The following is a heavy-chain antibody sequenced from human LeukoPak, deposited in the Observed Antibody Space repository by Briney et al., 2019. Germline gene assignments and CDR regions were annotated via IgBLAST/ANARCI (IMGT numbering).Heavy chain of an antibody. V-gene: IGHV3-30*02. CDR1: GFTFSSYG. CDR2: IRYDGSNK. D-gene: IGHD4-17*01. J-gene: IGHJ1*01. CDR3: AKDHYDYGDFFQH. Sequence: GGSLRLSCAASGFTFSSYGMHWVRPAPGKGLEWVAFIRYDGSNKYYADSVKGRFTISRDNSKNTLYLQMNSLRAEDTAVYYCAKDHYDYGDFFQHWGQGTLVTVSS.